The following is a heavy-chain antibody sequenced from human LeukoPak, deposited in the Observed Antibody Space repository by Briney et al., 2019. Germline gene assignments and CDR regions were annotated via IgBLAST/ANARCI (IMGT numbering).Heavy chain of an antibody. V-gene: IGHV3-21*01. J-gene: IGHJ4*02. CDR1: GFTFSSHS. D-gene: IGHD4-17*01. Sequence: QSGGSLRLSCAASGFTFSSHSMNWIRQAPGKGLEWVSSISSSTSYIYYADSVKGRFTISKDNAKNSLYLQMNSLRAEDTAVYYCARAGGSTVSHSDYWGQGTLVTVSS. CDR2: ISSSTSYI. CDR3: ARAGGSTVSHSDY.